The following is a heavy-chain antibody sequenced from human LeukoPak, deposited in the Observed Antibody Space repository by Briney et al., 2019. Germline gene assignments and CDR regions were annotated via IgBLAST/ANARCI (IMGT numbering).Heavy chain of an antibody. V-gene: IGHV3-23*01. CDR2: AWPKNDKT. CDR1: GFTFSGYS. CDR3: TKDREPDSGFDFDY. Sequence: GGSLRLSCVASGFTFSGYSMGWVRQAPGRGLEWVSFAWPKNDKTYYADSVRGRFTISRDNSKNTLYLQMDSLRAEDTAIYYCTKDREPDSGFDFDYWGQGTVVTVSS. J-gene: IGHJ4*01. D-gene: IGHD5-12*01.